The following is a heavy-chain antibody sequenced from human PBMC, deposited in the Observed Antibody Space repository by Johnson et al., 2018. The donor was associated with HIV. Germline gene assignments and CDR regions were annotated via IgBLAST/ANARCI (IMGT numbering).Heavy chain of an antibody. V-gene: IGHV3-30*02. Sequence: QVQLVESGGGVVQPGGSLKLSCAASGFNFSKYGMHWVRQAPGKGLEWVAFIRYDGSKKYYVDSVKGRFTISRDNAKNSLYLQMDSLRAEDTAVYYCARKGDAFDIWGQGTMVIVSS. J-gene: IGHJ3*02. CDR1: GFNFSKYG. CDR3: ARKGDAFDI. CDR2: IRYDGSKK.